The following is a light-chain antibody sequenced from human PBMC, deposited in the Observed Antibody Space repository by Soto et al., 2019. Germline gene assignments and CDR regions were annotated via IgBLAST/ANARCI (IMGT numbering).Light chain of an antibody. CDR1: SSDVGDYDY. CDR3: SSYTSSSTLIV. CDR2: DVT. J-gene: IGLJ1*01. Sequence: QLVLTQPASVSGSPGQSITISCTGTSSDVGDYDYVSWYQQHPGKAPKLMIYDVTNRPSGGSNRFSGSKSGNTASLTISGLQAEDEADYDCSSYTSSSTLIVFGTGTKVTVL. V-gene: IGLV2-14*01.